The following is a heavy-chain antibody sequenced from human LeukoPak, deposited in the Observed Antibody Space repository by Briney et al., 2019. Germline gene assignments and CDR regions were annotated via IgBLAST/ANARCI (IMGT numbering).Heavy chain of an antibody. V-gene: IGHV1-2*02. CDR1: GYTFTGYY. CDR3: ARVRSSSNEFDY. Sequence: ASVKVSCKASGYTFTGYYMHWVRQAPGQGLEWMGWINPNSGGTNYAQKFQGRVTMTRDTSISTAYMELSRLRSEDTAVYYCARVRSSSNEFDYWGQGTLVTVSS. J-gene: IGHJ4*02. D-gene: IGHD6-13*01. CDR2: INPNSGGT.